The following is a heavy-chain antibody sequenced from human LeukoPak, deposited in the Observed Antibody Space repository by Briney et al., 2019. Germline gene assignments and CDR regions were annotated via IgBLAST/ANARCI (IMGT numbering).Heavy chain of an antibody. CDR2: IYYSGST. CDR1: GGSISSYY. D-gene: IGHD6-19*01. Sequence: SETLSLTCTVSGGSISSYYWSWIRQPSGKGLEWIGYIYYSGSTNYNPSLKGRVTISVDTSKNQFSLKLSSVTAADTAVYYCARAGRSSGWSEYYYYYYMDVWGKGTTVTVSS. V-gene: IGHV4-59*01. J-gene: IGHJ6*03. CDR3: ARAGRSSGWSEYYYYYYMDV.